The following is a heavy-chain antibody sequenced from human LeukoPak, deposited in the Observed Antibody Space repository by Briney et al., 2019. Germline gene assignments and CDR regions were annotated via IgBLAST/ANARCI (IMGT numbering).Heavy chain of an antibody. CDR2: IKQDGSEK. J-gene: IGHJ4*02. CDR3: VRDMGRESIFDY. V-gene: IGHV3-7*01. CDR1: GFTFSTYW. D-gene: IGHD3-10*01. Sequence: GGSLRLSCAASGFTFSTYWMGWVRQSPGKGLEWVANIKQDGSEKHYVDSVKGRFTISRDNTKNSLYLQMNSLRAEDTAVYYCVRDMGRESIFDYWGQGTLVTVSS.